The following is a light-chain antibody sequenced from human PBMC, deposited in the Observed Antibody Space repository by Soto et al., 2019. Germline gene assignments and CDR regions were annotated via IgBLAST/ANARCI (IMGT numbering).Light chain of an antibody. J-gene: IGKJ5*01. V-gene: IGKV1-9*01. CDR2: AAS. CDR3: QQLNSFT. CDR1: QGISSY. Sequence: DIQLTQSPSFLSASVGDRVTITCRASQGISSYLAWYQQKPGKAPKLLIYAASTLQSGVPSRFSGSESGTEFTLPLSSLQPEDFATYYCQQLNSFTFGQGTRLEIK.